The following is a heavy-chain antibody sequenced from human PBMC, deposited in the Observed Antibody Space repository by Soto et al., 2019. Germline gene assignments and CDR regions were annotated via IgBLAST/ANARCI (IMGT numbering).Heavy chain of an antibody. Sequence: SQTLSLTCAISGDSVSSNSAAWNWIRQSPSRGLEWLGRTYYRSKWYNDYAVSVKSRITINPDTSKNQFSLQLNSVTPEDTAVYHCARSQLAVAGKNWFDPWGQGTLVTVSS. CDR1: GDSVSSNSAA. D-gene: IGHD6-19*01. V-gene: IGHV6-1*01. J-gene: IGHJ5*02. CDR3: ARSQLAVAGKNWFDP. CDR2: TYYRSKWYN.